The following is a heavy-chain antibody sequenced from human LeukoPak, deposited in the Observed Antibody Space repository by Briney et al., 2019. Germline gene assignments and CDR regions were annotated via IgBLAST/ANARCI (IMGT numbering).Heavy chain of an antibody. Sequence: GASVKVSCKASGYTFTGYYMHWVRQAPGQGLEWMGWINPNSGGTNYAQKFQGRVTMTRDTSISTAYMELSRLRSDDTAVYYCARVAAVAVADDLTNFDYWGQGTLVTVSS. V-gene: IGHV1-2*02. J-gene: IGHJ4*02. CDR2: INPNSGGT. CDR1: GYTFTGYY. CDR3: ARVAAVAVADDLTNFDY. D-gene: IGHD6-19*01.